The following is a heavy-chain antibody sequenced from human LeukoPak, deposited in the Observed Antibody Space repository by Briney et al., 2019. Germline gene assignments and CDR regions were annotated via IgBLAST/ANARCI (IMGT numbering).Heavy chain of an antibody. D-gene: IGHD4-17*01. Sequence: GGSLRLSCAASGFTFSSYSMNWVRQAPGKGLEWVSSISSSNIYIYYADSVKGRFTISRDNAKNSLYLQINSLRAEDTAVYYCATDRAGLYGDYESYFDYWGQGTLVTVSS. V-gene: IGHV3-21*01. CDR3: ATDRAGLYGDYESYFDY. CDR2: ISSSNIYI. CDR1: GFTFSSYS. J-gene: IGHJ4*02.